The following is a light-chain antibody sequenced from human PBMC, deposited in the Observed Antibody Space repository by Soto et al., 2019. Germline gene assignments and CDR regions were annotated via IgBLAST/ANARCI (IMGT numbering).Light chain of an antibody. CDR2: GNS. CDR1: GSNIGAGYD. CDR3: QSYDSSLSGYV. J-gene: IGLJ1*01. Sequence: LTQPPSVSGAPGQRVTISCTGSGSNIGAGYDVHWYQQLPGTAPKVLIYGNSNRPSGVPDRFSGSKSGTSASLAITGLQAEDEADYYCQSYDSSLSGYVFGTGTKVTVL. V-gene: IGLV1-40*01.